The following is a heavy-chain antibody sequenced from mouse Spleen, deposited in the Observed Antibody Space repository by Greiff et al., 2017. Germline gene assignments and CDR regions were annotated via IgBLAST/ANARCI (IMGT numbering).Heavy chain of an antibody. CDR3: ARHYSSYWYFDV. J-gene: IGHJ1*01. D-gene: IGHD2-5*01. CDR2: IYPSDSET. V-gene: IGHV1-61*01. Sequence: VQLQQPGAELVRPGSSVKLSCKASGYTFTSYWMDWVKQRPGQGLEWIGNIYPSDSETHYNQKFKDKATLTVDKSSSTAYMQLSSLTSEDSAVYYCARHYSSYWYFDVWGAGTTVTVSS. CDR1: GYTFTSYW.